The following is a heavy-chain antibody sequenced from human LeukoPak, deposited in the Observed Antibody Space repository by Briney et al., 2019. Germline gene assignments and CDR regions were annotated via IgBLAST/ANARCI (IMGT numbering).Heavy chain of an antibody. CDR3: ARLDSMVRGVDYYYYYMDV. J-gene: IGHJ6*03. CDR1: GGSISSYY. Sequence: PSETLSLTCTVSGGSISSYYWSWIRQPPGKGLEWIGYIYYSGSTNYNPSLKSRVTISVDTSKNQFSLKLSSVTAADTAVYYCARLDSMVRGVDYYYYYMDVWGKGTTVTISS. V-gene: IGHV4-59*08. CDR2: IYYSGST. D-gene: IGHD3-10*01.